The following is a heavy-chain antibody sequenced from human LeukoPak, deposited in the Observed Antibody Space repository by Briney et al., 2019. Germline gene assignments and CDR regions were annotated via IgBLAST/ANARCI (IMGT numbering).Heavy chain of an antibody. Sequence: GGSLRLSCEGSAFIFSGHWMNWVRQTPGKGLEWVASIKEDGSVRQYVDSVKGRFTISRDNSKNTLYLQMNSLRAEDTAVYYCAKVVTDYGDYYYYYGMDVWGQGTTVTVSS. CDR3: AKVVTDYGDYYYYYGMDV. V-gene: IGHV3-7*03. J-gene: IGHJ6*02. CDR1: AFIFSGHW. CDR2: IKEDGSVR. D-gene: IGHD4-17*01.